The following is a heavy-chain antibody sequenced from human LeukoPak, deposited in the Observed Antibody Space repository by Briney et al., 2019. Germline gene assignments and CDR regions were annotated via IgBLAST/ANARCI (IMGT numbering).Heavy chain of an antibody. Sequence: SETPSLTCTVPGGSISSSSYYWGWIRQPPGKGLEWVGSIYYSGSTYYNPSLKSRVTISVDTSKNQFSLKLSSVTAADTAVYYCARGSPVGYCSSTSCGFFDYWGQGTLVTVSS. D-gene: IGHD2-2*01. V-gene: IGHV4-39*07. CDR2: IYYSGST. J-gene: IGHJ4*02. CDR3: ARGSPVGYCSSTSCGFFDY. CDR1: GGSISSSSYY.